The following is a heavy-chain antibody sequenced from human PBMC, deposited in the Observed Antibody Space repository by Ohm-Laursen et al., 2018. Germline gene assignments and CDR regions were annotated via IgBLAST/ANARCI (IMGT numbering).Heavy chain of an antibody. CDR3: ARAPTSGYWFDP. CDR1: GGTFSTYT. J-gene: IGHJ5*02. V-gene: IGHV1-69*06. Sequence: SSVKVSCKASGGTFSTYTITWVRQPPGQGLEWMGGIVPVFGTTNYAQKFQDRVTITADKSTTTAYMELSSLRSEDTAMYFCARAPTSGYWFDPWGQGTLVTVSS. D-gene: IGHD2-8*01. CDR2: IVPVFGTT.